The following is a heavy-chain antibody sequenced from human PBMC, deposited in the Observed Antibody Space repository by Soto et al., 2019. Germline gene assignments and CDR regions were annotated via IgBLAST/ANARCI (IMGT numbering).Heavy chain of an antibody. Sequence: ASVKVSCKASGYTFTSYGISWVRHAPGQGLEWMGWISAYNGNTNYAQKFQGRVTITRDTSASTAYMELSSLRSEDTAVYYCARELRYPGYYNAMDVRGQGTTVTVSS. D-gene: IGHD3-9*01. J-gene: IGHJ6*01. V-gene: IGHV1-18*01. CDR2: ISAYNGNT. CDR1: GYTFTSYG. CDR3: ARELRYPGYYNAMDV.